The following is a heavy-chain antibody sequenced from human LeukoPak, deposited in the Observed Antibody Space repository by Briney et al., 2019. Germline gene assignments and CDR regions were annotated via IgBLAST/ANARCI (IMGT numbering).Heavy chain of an antibody. CDR1: GGSFSGYY. D-gene: IGHD2-8*01. V-gene: IGHV4-34*01. CDR3: ASQGYCTNGVCLTYFDP. CDR2: INHSGST. J-gene: IGHJ5*02. Sequence: PSETLSLTCAVYGGSFSGYYWSWIRQPPGKGLEWIGEINHSGSTNYNPSLKSRVTISVDTSKNQFSLKLSSVTAADTAVYYCASQGYCTNGVCLTYFDPWGQGTLVTVSS.